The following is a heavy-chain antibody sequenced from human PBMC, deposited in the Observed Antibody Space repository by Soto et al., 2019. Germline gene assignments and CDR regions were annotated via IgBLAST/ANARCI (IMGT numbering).Heavy chain of an antibody. CDR2: ISYDGSNK. Sequence: QVQLVESGGGVVQPGRSLRLSCAASGFTFSSYGMHWVRQAPGKGLEWVAVISYDGSNKYYADSVKGRFTISRDNSKNTLYLQMNSLRAEVTAVYYCAKDEWGTRDYYFDYWGQGTLVTVSS. V-gene: IGHV3-30*18. CDR1: GFTFSSYG. CDR3: AKDEWGTRDYYFDY. D-gene: IGHD1-26*01. J-gene: IGHJ4*02.